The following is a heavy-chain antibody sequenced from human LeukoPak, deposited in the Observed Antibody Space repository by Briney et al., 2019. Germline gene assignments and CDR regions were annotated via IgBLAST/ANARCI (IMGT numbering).Heavy chain of an antibody. CDR3: ARDSHDTSGYPGY. Sequence: ASVKVSCNASGYTFTSYYMHWVRQAPGQGLEWMGIINRSGGRKSYVPKFQGRVTITRDTSTSTVYMDLSSLISEDTAVYYCARDSHDTSGYPGYWGQGTLVTVSS. D-gene: IGHD3-22*01. V-gene: IGHV1-46*01. CDR2: INRSGGRK. CDR1: GYTFTSYY. J-gene: IGHJ4*02.